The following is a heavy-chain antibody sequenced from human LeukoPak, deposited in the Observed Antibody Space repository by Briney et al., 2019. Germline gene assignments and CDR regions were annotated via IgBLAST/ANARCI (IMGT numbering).Heavy chain of an antibody. CDR1: GFTFSSYG. J-gene: IGHJ4*02. CDR3: ARDTATY. V-gene: IGHV3-7*01. D-gene: IGHD5-18*01. Sequence: GGSLRLSCAASGFTFSSYGLHWVRQAPGKGLEWVANIKHDGSEKYYVDSVRGRFTISRDNAKNSLYLQMNSLRAEDTAVYYCARDTATYWGQGTLVTVSS. CDR2: IKHDGSEK.